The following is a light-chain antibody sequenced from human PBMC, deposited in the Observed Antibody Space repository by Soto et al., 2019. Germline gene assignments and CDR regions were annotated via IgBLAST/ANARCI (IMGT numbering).Light chain of an antibody. CDR3: QQTYSAPYT. J-gene: IGKJ2*01. Sequence: DIPMTQSPSSLSASVGDRVTMTCRASQSISSYLNWYQQKPGKAPKLLIYAASSLQSGVPSRFSGGGSGTDFTLAISSLQPEDFATYYCQQTYSAPYTFGQGTKLEI. CDR2: AAS. CDR1: QSISSY. V-gene: IGKV1-39*01.